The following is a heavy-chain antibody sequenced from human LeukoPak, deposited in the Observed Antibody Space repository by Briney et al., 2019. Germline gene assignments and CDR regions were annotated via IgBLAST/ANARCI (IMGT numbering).Heavy chain of an antibody. Sequence: SETLSLTCAVYGGSFSGYYWSWIRQPPGKGLERIGEINHSGSTNYNPSLKSRVTISVDTSKNQFSLKLSSVTAADTAVYYCARGRLTFGVVIRWLDYWGQGTLVTVSS. CDR3: ARGRLTFGVVIRWLDY. V-gene: IGHV4-34*01. CDR1: GGSFSGYY. D-gene: IGHD3-3*01. CDR2: INHSGST. J-gene: IGHJ4*02.